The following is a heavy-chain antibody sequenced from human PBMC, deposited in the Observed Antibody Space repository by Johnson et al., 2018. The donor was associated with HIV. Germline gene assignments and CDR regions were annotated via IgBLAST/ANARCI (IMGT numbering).Heavy chain of an antibody. CDR1: GFTFSSYD. D-gene: IGHD5-24*01. CDR2: IGTAGDT. J-gene: IGHJ3*01. V-gene: IGHV3-13*01. Sequence: VQLVESGGGLVQPGGSLRLSCAASGFTFSSYDMHWVRQATGKGLEWVSAIGTAGDTYYPGSVKGRFTISRDNSKNTLYLQMNSLRAEDTAVYFCARGCRDGYTCDVFDVWGQGTRVTVSS. CDR3: ARGCRDGYTCDVFDV.